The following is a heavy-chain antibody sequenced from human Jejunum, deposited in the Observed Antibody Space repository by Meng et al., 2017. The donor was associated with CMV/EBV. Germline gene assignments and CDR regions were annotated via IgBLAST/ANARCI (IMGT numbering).Heavy chain of an antibody. J-gene: IGHJ5*01. CDR1: GGSLSTYV. V-gene: IGHV1-69*04. Sequence: KDSGGSLSTYVISWVRQAHGQGIEWMGRIIPIISRPHHAQRFQDRVSITADKATSTVYMELKTLTSEDTAVYFCASDITGNSYAYDSWGQGTLVTVSS. CDR2: IIPIISRP. D-gene: IGHD3-16*01. CDR3: ASDITGNSYAYDS.